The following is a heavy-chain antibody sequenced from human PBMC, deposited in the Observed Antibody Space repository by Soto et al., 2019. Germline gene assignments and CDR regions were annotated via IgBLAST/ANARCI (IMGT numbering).Heavy chain of an antibody. V-gene: IGHV3-23*01. D-gene: IGHD6-19*01. Sequence: GGSLRLSCATSGFTFTNYVMSWVRQAPGKGLEWVSAISGSGGSTYYTDSVKGRFTISRDNSKNTLYLQMNSLRAEDTAVYYCAKTRIAVVEVLGYFDYWGQGTLVTVSS. CDR3: AKTRIAVVEVLGYFDY. J-gene: IGHJ4*02. CDR1: GFTFTNYV. CDR2: ISGSGGST.